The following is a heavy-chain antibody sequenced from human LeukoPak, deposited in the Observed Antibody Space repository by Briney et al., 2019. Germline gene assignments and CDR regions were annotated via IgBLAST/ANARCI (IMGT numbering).Heavy chain of an antibody. V-gene: IGHV4-39*01. D-gene: IGHD3-22*01. J-gene: IGHJ4*02. CDR2: ISYSGSM. CDR3: ARRSGSGYYFFDY. Sequence: WVRQPPGKGLEWIGSISYSGSMYYNPSLKSRVTISVDTSKNQFSLKLSSVTAADTAVYYCARRSGSGYYFFDYWGQGTLVTVSS.